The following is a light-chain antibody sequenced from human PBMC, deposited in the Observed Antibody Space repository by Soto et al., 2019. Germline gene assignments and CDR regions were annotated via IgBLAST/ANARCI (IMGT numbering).Light chain of an antibody. CDR2: DAS. Sequence: LLTQSPGTRSLSPGERDNLSCRASQSVSGSYLAWYQQKPGQAPRLLIYDASNRATGIPARFSGSGSGTDFTLTISSLEPEYFADYYCQEGTYRPALGGGTKVDIK. V-gene: IGKV3D-20*02. J-gene: IGKJ4*01. CDR1: QSVSGSY. CDR3: QEGTYRPA.